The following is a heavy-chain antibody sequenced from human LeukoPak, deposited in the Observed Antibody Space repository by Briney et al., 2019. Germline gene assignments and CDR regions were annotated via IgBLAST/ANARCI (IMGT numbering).Heavy chain of an antibody. CDR3: AKRDYYYDSSGYYLIY. V-gene: IGHV3-23*01. D-gene: IGHD3-22*01. J-gene: IGHJ4*02. CDR1: GFTFSSYA. Sequence: PGRSLRLSCAASGFTFSSYAMSWVRQAPGKGLEWVSAISGSGGSTYYADSVKGRFTISRDNSKNTLYLQMNSLRAEDTAVYYCAKRDYYYDSSGYYLIYWGQGTLVTVSS. CDR2: ISGSGGST.